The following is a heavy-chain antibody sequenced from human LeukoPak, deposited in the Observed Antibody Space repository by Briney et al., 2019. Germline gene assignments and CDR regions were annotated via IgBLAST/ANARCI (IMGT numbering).Heavy chain of an antibody. D-gene: IGHD6-19*01. CDR3: ARKWLVDGWFDP. CDR1: GGAISSYY. Sequence: SETLSLTCTVSGGAISSYYWSWIRQPPGKGLEWIGYIYYSGSTNYNPSLKSRVTISVDTSKNQFSLKLSSVTAADTAVYYCARKWLVDGWFDPWGQGTLVTVSS. CDR2: IYYSGST. J-gene: IGHJ5*02. V-gene: IGHV4-59*12.